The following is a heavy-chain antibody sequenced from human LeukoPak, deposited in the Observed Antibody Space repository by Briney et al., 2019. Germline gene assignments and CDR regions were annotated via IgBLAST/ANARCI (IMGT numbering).Heavy chain of an antibody. D-gene: IGHD2/OR15-2a*01. CDR1: GYTFTSYY. J-gene: IGHJ6*02. CDR3: ARDFLYGVDYYYYGMDV. Sequence: ASVKVSCKASGYTFTSYYMHWVRQAPGQGLEWMGIINPSGGSTSYAQKFQGRVTMTRDTSTSTVYMELSSLRSEDTAVYYCARDFLYGVDYYYYGMDVWGQGTTVTVSS. CDR2: INPSGGST. V-gene: IGHV1-46*01.